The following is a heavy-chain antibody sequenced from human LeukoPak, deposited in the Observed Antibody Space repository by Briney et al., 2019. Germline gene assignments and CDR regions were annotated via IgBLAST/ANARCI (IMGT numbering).Heavy chain of an antibody. CDR2: IYYSGST. Sequence: SETLSLTCTVSGGSIRSSSYYWGWIRQPPGKGLEWIGSIYYSGSTYYDPSLKSRVTISVDTSKNQFSLKLSSVTAADTAVYYCARDGESFDIWGQGTMVTVSS. CDR1: GGSIRSSSYY. CDR3: ARDGESFDI. J-gene: IGHJ3*02. V-gene: IGHV4-39*07. D-gene: IGHD3-10*01.